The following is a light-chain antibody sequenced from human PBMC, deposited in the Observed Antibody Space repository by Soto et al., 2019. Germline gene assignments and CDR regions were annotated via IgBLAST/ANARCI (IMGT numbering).Light chain of an antibody. J-gene: IGKJ4*01. CDR2: DAS. CDR3: QQCNTPFT. V-gene: IGKV1-5*01. Sequence: DIQMTQSPSTLSASVGDRVAITCRASQNIGSRLAWYQQKPDEAPKLLIYDASSLESGVPLRFGGSGSGTDFTLINSSLQPDDFATYYCQQCNTPFTFGGGTKVDIK. CDR1: QNIGSR.